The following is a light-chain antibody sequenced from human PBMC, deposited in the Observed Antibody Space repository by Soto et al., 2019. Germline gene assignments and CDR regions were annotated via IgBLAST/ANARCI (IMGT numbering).Light chain of an antibody. J-gene: IGLJ1*01. CDR1: SSDVGAYNH. V-gene: IGLV2-14*01. CDR3: SSYTTSTTYV. CDR2: DVN. Sequence: QSALTQPASVSGSPGQSITISCTGTSSDVGAYNHVSWFQQHPGKAPKLMIYDVNNRPSGASNRFSGSKSGNTASLTIPGLQAEDEGDYYCSSYTTSTTYVFGTGTKLTVL.